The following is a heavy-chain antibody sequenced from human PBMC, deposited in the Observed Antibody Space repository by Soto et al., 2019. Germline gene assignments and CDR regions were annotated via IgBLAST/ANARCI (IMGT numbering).Heavy chain of an antibody. CDR2: ISYDGSNK. D-gene: IGHD2-8*01. CDR3: AKGPPLLMVYPVLDS. Sequence: PGGSLRLSCEASGFTFRSYWMHWVRQAPGKGLEWVAVISYDGSNKYYGDSVKDRFTISRDNSKNTLYLHMNSLRPEVTAVYFCAKGPPLLMVYPVLDSWGQGTLVTVSS. V-gene: IGHV3-30*18. CDR1: GFTFRSYW. J-gene: IGHJ4*02.